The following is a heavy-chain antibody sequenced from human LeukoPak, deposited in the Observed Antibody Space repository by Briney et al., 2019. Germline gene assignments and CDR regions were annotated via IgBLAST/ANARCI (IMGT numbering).Heavy chain of an antibody. J-gene: IGHJ4*02. CDR2: IIPIFGTA. D-gene: IGHD5-12*01. Sequence: SVKVSCKASGGTFSSYAISWVRQAPGQGLEWVGGIIPIFGTANYAQKFQGRVTITTDESTSTAYMELSSLRSEDTAVYYCAGYSGYDPYRFDYWGPGTLVTVSS. V-gene: IGHV1-69*05. CDR3: AGYSGYDPYRFDY. CDR1: GGTFSSYA.